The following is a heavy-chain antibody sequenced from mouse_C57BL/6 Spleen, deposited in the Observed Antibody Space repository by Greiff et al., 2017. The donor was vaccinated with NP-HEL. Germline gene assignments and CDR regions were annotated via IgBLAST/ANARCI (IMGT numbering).Heavy chain of an antibody. Sequence: QVQLQQSGPELVKPGASVKISCKASGYAFSSSWMNWVKQRPGTGLEWIGRIYPGDGDTNYNGKFKGKATLTADKSSSTAYMQLSSLTSEDSAVYFCAYGNTFAYWGQGTLVTVSA. J-gene: IGHJ3*01. V-gene: IGHV1-82*01. D-gene: IGHD2-1*01. CDR3: AYGNTFAY. CDR2: IYPGDGDT. CDR1: GYAFSSSW.